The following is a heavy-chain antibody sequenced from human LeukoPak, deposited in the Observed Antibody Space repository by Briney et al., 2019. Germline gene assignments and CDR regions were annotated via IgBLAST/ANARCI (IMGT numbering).Heavy chain of an antibody. D-gene: IGHD6-13*01. V-gene: IGHV4-61*08. Sequence: PSETLSLTCTVSTGSVTGGYYWSWIRQPPGKGLEWIGYIYYSGSTNYNPSLKSRVTISIDTSKNQFSLNLSSVTAADTAVYYCARQYSTSWWGYFDNWGQGTLVTVSS. CDR2: IYYSGST. CDR1: TGSVTGGYY. J-gene: IGHJ4*02. CDR3: ARQYSTSWWGYFDN.